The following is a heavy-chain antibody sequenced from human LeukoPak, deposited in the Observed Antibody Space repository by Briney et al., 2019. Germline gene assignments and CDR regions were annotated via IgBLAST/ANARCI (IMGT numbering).Heavy chain of an antibody. J-gene: IGHJ5*01. Sequence: PLETLSLTCTVSGGSISSSGSYWSWVRQHPEKGLEWIGYIYYSGSTYYNPSLKSRVTIPVDTAKNQFSLKLSSVTAADTATYYCARSARYCRGGSCLDSWGQGTLVTVSS. V-gene: IGHV4-31*03. CDR2: IYYSGST. CDR3: ARSARYCRGGSCLDS. D-gene: IGHD2-15*01. CDR1: GGSISSSGSY.